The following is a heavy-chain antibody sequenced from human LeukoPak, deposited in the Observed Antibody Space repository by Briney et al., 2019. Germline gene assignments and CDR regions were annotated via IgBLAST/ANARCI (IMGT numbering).Heavy chain of an antibody. CDR2: IWYDGSNK. Sequence: GGSLRLSCAASGFTFSSYGMHWVRQAPGKGLEWVAVIWYDGSNKYYADSVKGRFTISRDNSKNTLYLQMSSLRAEDTAVYYCAKGRAQYCSSTSCYAFDYWGQGTLVTVSS. D-gene: IGHD2-2*01. CDR1: GFTFSSYG. CDR3: AKGRAQYCSSTSCYAFDY. J-gene: IGHJ4*02. V-gene: IGHV3-33*06.